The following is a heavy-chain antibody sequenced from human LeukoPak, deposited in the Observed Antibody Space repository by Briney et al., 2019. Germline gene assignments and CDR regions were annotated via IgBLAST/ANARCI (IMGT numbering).Heavy chain of an antibody. V-gene: IGHV4-34*01. Sequence: KPSETLSLTCAVYGGSFSGYYWSWIRQPPGKGLEWIGEINHSGSTNYNPSLKSRVTISVDTSKNQFSLKLSSVTAADTAVYYCARGSLYCSGGSCYYILDYWGQGTLVTVSS. CDR3: ARGSLYCSGGSCYYILDY. J-gene: IGHJ4*02. CDR2: INHSGST. D-gene: IGHD2-15*01. CDR1: GGSFSGYY.